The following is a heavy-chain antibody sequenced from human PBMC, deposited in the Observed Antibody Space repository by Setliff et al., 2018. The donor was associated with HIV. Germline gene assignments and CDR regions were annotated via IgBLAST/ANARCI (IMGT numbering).Heavy chain of an antibody. J-gene: IGHJ5*02. V-gene: IGHV3-33*01. D-gene: IGHD6-13*01. CDR1: GFTFSSYG. CDR2: IWFDGSSK. Sequence: PGGSLRLSCTASGFTFSSYGMHWVRQAPGKGLEWVAVIWFDGSSKYYADSVEGRFTISRDNSKNSLYLQMNSLRAEDTAVYYCARGPLSSSWYNWFDPWGQGTLVTVSS. CDR3: ARGPLSSSWYNWFDP.